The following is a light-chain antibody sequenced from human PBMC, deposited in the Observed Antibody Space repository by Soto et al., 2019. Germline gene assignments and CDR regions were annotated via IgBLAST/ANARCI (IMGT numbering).Light chain of an antibody. Sequence: DIVVTQSPLSLPVTPGEPASISCRSSQSLLHSNGYNYLDWYLQKPGQSPQLLIYLGSNRASGVPDRFSGSGSGTDFTLKISRVEADDVGVYYCLQTVQAPWTFGQGTKVEVK. CDR3: LQTVQAPWT. CDR2: LGS. V-gene: IGKV2-28*01. J-gene: IGKJ1*01. CDR1: QSLLHSNGYNY.